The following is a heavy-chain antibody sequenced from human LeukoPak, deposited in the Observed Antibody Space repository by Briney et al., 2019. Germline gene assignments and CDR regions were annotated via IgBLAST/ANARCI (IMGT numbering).Heavy chain of an antibody. CDR1: GFTFTGHN. Sequence: GGSLRLSCAASGFTFTGHNMNWVRQAPGKGLEWVSYINSGGNTIHYAGSVKGRFTISRDNARNSLYLQMNSLRVEDTAFYYCARENRDSNGWSWGQGTLVTVSS. D-gene: IGHD6-19*01. CDR2: INSGGNTI. J-gene: IGHJ1*01. V-gene: IGHV3-48*03. CDR3: ARENRDSNGWS.